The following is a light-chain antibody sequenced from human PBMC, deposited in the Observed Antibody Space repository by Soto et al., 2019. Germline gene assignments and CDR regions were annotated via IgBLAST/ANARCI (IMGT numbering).Light chain of an antibody. CDR3: QQRSNWPLT. CDR1: QSVSSH. V-gene: IGKV3-11*01. J-gene: IGKJ4*01. Sequence: EIVLTQSPATLSLSPGERATLSCRASQSVSSHLAWYQQKPGQAPRLLIYDASNRATGIPARFSGSGSGTDFILTISSLEPEDFAVYDCQQRSNWPLTFGGGTKVEIK. CDR2: DAS.